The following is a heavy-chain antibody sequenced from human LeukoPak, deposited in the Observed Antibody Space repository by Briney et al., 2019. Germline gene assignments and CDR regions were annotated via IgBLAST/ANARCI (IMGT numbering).Heavy chain of an antibody. V-gene: IGHV3-48*02. J-gene: IGHJ6*02. CDR3: ASMWDYDFWSGYLAHYGMDV. D-gene: IGHD3-3*01. CDR2: ISSSSSTI. Sequence: PGRSLRLSCAASGFTFSSYSMNWVRQAPGKGLEWVSYISSSSSTIYYADSVKGRFTISRDNAKNSLYLQMNSLRDEDTAVYYCASMWDYDFWSGYLAHYGMDVWGQGTTVTVSS. CDR1: GFTFSSYS.